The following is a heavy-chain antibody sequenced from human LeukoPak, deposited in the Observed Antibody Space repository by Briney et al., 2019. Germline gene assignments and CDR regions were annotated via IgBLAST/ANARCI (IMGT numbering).Heavy chain of an antibody. CDR1: GVSISGYY. CDR3: ARSDIWGSYRFLDY. V-gene: IGHV4-59*08. Sequence: PSETLSLTCTVSGVSISGYYWSWIRQPPGKPLEWIGCIYYSGTTSYNPSLKSRVTISLDTAKNQFSLRLTSVTAADTAVYYCARSDIWGSYRFLDYWGQGTLVTVSS. CDR2: IYYSGTT. J-gene: IGHJ4*02. D-gene: IGHD3-16*02.